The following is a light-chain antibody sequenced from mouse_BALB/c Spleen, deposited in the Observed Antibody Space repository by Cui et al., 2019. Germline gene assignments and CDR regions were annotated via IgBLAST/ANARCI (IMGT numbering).Light chain of an antibody. Sequence: DVVMSQPPLTLSDNIGQPAPISCKSSQCLLDSEDKTFLNWLLQRPGQSPKRLIFPVSKVDSRVPDRFTASGSGTDFTLKISRVEAEDLGVYYCWQGTHFPTFGGGTKLEIK. CDR3: WQGTHFPT. V-gene: IGKV1-135*01. CDR2: PVS. CDR1: QCLLDSEDKTF. J-gene: IGKJ1*01.